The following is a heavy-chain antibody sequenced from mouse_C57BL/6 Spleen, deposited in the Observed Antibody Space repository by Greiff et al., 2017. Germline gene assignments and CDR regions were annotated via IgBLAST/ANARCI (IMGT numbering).Heavy chain of an antibody. D-gene: IGHD1-1*01. Sequence: QVQLQQSGAELVKPGASVKISCKASGYAFSSYWMNWVKQRPGKGLEWIGQIYPGDGDTNYNGKFKGKATLTADKSSSTAYMQLSSLTSEDSAVYFCARDLTTVVATRDYWGQGTTLTVSS. V-gene: IGHV1-80*01. CDR1: GYAFSSYW. J-gene: IGHJ2*01. CDR3: ARDLTTVVATRDY. CDR2: IYPGDGDT.